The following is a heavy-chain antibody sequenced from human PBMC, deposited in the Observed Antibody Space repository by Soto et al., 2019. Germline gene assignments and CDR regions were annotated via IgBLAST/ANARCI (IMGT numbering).Heavy chain of an antibody. J-gene: IGHJ3*02. D-gene: IGHD3-3*01. V-gene: IGHV4-31*03. CDR1: GGSISSGGYY. CDR2: IYYSGST. Sequence: SETLSLTCTVSGGSISSGGYYWSWIRQHPGKGLEWIGYIYYSGSTYYNPSLKSRVTISVDTSKNQFSLKLSSVTAADTAVYYCARAVNLRFLEWFNAFDIWGQGTMVTVSS. CDR3: ARAVNLRFLEWFNAFDI.